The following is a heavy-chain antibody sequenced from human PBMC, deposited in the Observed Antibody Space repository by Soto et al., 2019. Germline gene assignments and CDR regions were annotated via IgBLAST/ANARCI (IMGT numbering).Heavy chain of an antibody. J-gene: IGHJ4*02. V-gene: IGHV3-30*18. D-gene: IGHD1-26*01. CDR3: AKDWVGGSNKYYFEY. CDR2: ISHYGLKE. Sequence: GGSLRLSCVASGFTFRDYGMHWVRQAPGKGLEWVAGISHYGLKEHYADSVKGRFTISRDNSKKTVYLQLNSLRGDDTAVYYCAKDWVGGSNKYYFEYWGQGTLVTVSS. CDR1: GFTFRDYG.